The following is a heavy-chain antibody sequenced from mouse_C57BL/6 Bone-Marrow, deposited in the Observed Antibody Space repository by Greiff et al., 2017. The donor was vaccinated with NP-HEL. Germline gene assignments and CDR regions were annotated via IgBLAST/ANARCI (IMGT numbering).Heavy chain of an antibody. J-gene: IGHJ2*01. CDR3: ARSYY. Sequence: EVQLQQSGPELVKPGASVKISCKASGYTFTDYYLNWVKQSHGKSLEWIGDINPNNGGTSYNQKFKGKATLTVDKSSSTAYMELRSLTSEDSAVYYCARSYYWGQGTTLTVSS. CDR2: INPNNGGT. V-gene: IGHV1-26*01. CDR1: GYTFTDYY.